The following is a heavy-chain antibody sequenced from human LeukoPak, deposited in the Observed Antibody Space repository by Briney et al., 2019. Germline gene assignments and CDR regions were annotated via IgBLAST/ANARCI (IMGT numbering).Heavy chain of an antibody. D-gene: IGHD3-3*01. V-gene: IGHV4-34*01. CDR2: INHSGST. CDR3: ASTYYDFWSGYFKGYYMDV. Sequence: SETLSLTCAVYGGCFSGYYWSWIRQPPGKGLEWIGEINHSGSTNYNPSLKSRVTISVDTSKNQFSLKLSSVTAADTAVYYCASTYYDFWSGYFKGYYMDVWGKGTTVTVSS. CDR1: GGCFSGYY. J-gene: IGHJ6*03.